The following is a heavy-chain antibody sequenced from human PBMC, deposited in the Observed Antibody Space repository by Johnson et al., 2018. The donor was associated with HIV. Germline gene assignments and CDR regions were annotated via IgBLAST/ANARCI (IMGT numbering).Heavy chain of an antibody. J-gene: IGHJ3*02. D-gene: IGHD3-22*01. Sequence: EVQLVESGGGVVQPGGSLRLSCAASGFTVSSNSMTWVRQAPGKGLEWVSVIYSGGSTYYADSVKGRFTISRDNSKNTLYLQMNSLRAEDTAVYYCAREYYYDSSGYNAFDIWGQGTMVTVSS. CDR1: GFTVSSNS. CDR3: AREYYYDSSGYNAFDI. CDR2: IYSGGST. V-gene: IGHV3-66*02.